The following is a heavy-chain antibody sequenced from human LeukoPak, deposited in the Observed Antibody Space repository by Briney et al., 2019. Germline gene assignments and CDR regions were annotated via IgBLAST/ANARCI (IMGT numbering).Heavy chain of an antibody. J-gene: IGHJ5*02. CDR1: GYTFTGYY. CDR2: LNPNSGGT. V-gene: IGHV1-2*04. Sequence: ASVKVSCKASGYTFTGYYMHWVRQAPGQGLEWMGWLNPNSGGTNYAQKFQGWVTMTRDTSISTAYMELSRLRSDDTAVYYCARASMVRGVIAKGDWFDPWGQGTLVTVSS. CDR3: ARASMVRGVIAKGDWFDP. D-gene: IGHD3-10*01.